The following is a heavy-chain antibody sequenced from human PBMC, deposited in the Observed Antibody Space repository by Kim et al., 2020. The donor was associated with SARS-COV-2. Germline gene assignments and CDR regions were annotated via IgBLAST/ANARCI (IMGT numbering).Heavy chain of an antibody. CDR3: ASREVAAAGGYYYYVMDV. CDR2: ISGSGGST. V-gene: IGHV3-23*01. CDR1: GFTFSSYA. Sequence: GGSLRLSCAASGFTFSSYAMSWVRQAPGKGLEWVSAISGSGGSTYYADSVKGRFTISRDNSKNTLYLQMNSLRAEDTAVYYCASREVAAAGGYYYYVMDVWGQGTTVTVSS. J-gene: IGHJ6*02. D-gene: IGHD6-13*01.